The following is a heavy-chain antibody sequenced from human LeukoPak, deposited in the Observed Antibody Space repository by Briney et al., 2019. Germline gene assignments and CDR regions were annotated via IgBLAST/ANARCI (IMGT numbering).Heavy chain of an antibody. CDR1: GFIFSSYS. CDR2: ISSGSSYI. Sequence: GSLRLSCAASGFIFSSYSMNWVRQAPGKGLEWVSSISSGSSYIYYADSVKGRFTISRDNAKNSLYLQMNSLRAEDTAVYYCARAGNYYGRHTNWFDPWGQGTLVTVSS. J-gene: IGHJ5*02. CDR3: ARAGNYYGRHTNWFDP. D-gene: IGHD3-10*01. V-gene: IGHV3-21*01.